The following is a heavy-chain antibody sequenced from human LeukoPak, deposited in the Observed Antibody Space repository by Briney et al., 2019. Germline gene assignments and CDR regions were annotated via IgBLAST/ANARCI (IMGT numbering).Heavy chain of an antibody. CDR3: ARFTYYYDSSGIGIFDY. V-gene: IGHV1-69*13. CDR2: IIPIFGTA. D-gene: IGHD3-22*01. CDR1: GYTFTSYG. J-gene: IGHJ4*02. Sequence: SVKVSCKASGYTFTSYGISWVRQAPGQGLEWMGGIIPIFGTANYAQKFQGRVTITADESTSTAYMELSSLRSEDTAVYYCARFTYYYDSSGIGIFDYWGQGTLVTVSS.